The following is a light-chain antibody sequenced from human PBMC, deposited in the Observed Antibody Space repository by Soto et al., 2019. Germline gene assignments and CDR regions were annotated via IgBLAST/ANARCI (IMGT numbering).Light chain of an antibody. CDR1: SSDVWSYNL. CDR3: CSYAGSSTVVV. V-gene: IGLV2-23*01. Sequence: QSALTQPASVSGSPGQSITISCTGTSSDVWSYNLVSWYQQHPGKAPKLMTYEGSKRPSGVSNRFSGSKSGNTASLTISGLQAEDEADYYCCSYAGSSTVVVFGGGTKLTVL. CDR2: EGS. J-gene: IGLJ2*01.